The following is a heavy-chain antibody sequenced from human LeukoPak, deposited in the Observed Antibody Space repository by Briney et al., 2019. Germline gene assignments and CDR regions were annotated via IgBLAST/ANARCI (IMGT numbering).Heavy chain of an antibody. CDR2: ISSSSSYI. D-gene: IGHD3-16*02. V-gene: IGHV3-21*01. CDR1: GFTFNTYS. Sequence: GGSLRLSCAASGFTFNTYSMTWVRQAPGKGLEWVSSISSSSSYIYYADSVKGRFTISRDNAKNSLYLQMNSLRAEDTAVYYCARENSFHYWGQGTLVTVSS. CDR3: ARENSFHY. J-gene: IGHJ4*02.